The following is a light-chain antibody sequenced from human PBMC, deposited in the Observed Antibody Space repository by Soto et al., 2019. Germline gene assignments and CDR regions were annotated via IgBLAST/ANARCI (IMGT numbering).Light chain of an antibody. Sequence: QSVLTQPPSASGSPGQSVTISCTGTSSDVGGYDYVSWYQQHPGKAPKLMIYEVTKRASGVPDRFSGSKSGNTASLTVSGLQAEDEDDYYCSSYAGSNTDVVFGGGTKLTVL. CDR1: SSDVGGYDY. CDR2: EVT. CDR3: SSYAGSNTDVV. V-gene: IGLV2-8*01. J-gene: IGLJ2*01.